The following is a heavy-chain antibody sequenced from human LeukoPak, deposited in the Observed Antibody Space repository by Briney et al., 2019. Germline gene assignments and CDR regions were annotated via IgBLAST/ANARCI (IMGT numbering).Heavy chain of an antibody. J-gene: IGHJ4*02. CDR1: GGSISSYY. CDR3: ARMTTVTNYFDY. D-gene: IGHD4-17*01. V-gene: IGHV4-59*06. CDR2: IYYSGST. Sequence: SETLSLTCTVSGGSISSYYWSWIRQHPGKGLEWIGYIYYSGSTYYNPSLKSRVTISVDTSKNQFSLKLSSVTAADTAVYYCARMTTVTNYFDYWGQGTLVTVSS.